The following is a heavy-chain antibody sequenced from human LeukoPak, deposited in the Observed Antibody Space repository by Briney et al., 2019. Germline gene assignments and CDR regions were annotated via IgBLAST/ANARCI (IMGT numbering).Heavy chain of an antibody. V-gene: IGHV1-18*01. Sequence: ASVKVSCKASGGTFSSYAISWVRQAPGQGLEWMGWISAYNGNTNYAQKLQGRVTMTTDTSTSTAYMELRSLRSDDTAVYYCARDGSSVAAAGTDYYYGMDVWGQGTTVTVSS. D-gene: IGHD6-13*01. CDR1: GGTFSSYA. J-gene: IGHJ6*02. CDR3: ARDGSSVAAAGTDYYYGMDV. CDR2: ISAYNGNT.